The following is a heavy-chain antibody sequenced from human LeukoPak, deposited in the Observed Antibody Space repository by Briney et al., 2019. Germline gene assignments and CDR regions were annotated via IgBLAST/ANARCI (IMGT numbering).Heavy chain of an antibody. CDR1: GFTFSSYG. J-gene: IGHJ3*02. Sequence: QAGGSLRLSCAASGFTFSSYGMHWVRQAPGKGLEWVAVISYDGSSKYYADSVKGRFTISRDNSKNTLYLQMNSLTAEDTAVYYCARDRGSYQSGDAFGIWGQGTMVTVSS. V-gene: IGHV3-30*03. D-gene: IGHD3-16*01. CDR3: ARDRGSYQSGDAFGI. CDR2: ISYDGSSK.